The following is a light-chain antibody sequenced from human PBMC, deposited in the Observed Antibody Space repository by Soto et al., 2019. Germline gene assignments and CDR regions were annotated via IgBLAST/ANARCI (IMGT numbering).Light chain of an antibody. CDR2: AAS. Sequence: EIVMTQSPATLSVSPGGSATLSCRASQSVSKLAWYQHKPGQAPRLLIYAASTRATGVPARFSGSGSGTEFTLTISSLQSEDVATYYCQNFDSAPQTFGQGTKVEIK. J-gene: IGKJ1*01. CDR3: QNFDSAPQT. CDR1: QSVSK. V-gene: IGKV3-15*01.